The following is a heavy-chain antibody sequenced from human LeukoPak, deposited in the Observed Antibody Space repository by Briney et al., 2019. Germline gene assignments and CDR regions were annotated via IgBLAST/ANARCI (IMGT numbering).Heavy chain of an antibody. CDR3: AKDDAWGRYKH. J-gene: IGHJ1*01. Sequence: SETLSLTCTVSGGSISSYYWSWIRQPPGEGLEWIGYIYYSGSTNYNPSLKSRVTISVDTSKNQFSLKLSSVTAADTAVYYCAKDDAWGRYKHWGQGTLVTVSS. V-gene: IGHV4-59*01. D-gene: IGHD3-16*01. CDR1: GGSISSYY. CDR2: IYYSGST.